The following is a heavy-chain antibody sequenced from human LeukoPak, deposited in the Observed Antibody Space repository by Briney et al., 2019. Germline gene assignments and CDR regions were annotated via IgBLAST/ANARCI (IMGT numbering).Heavy chain of an antibody. D-gene: IGHD6-13*01. CDR3: AKSLYISSWYYDY. Sequence: GGSLRLSCAASGFTFSGYGMHWVRQAPGKGLEWVAVIWYDGGNKYYADSVKGRFTISRDNSKNTLCLQMNSLRAEDTAVYYCAKSLYISSWYYDYWGQGTLVTVSS. CDR1: GFTFSGYG. V-gene: IGHV3-33*06. J-gene: IGHJ4*02. CDR2: IWYDGGNK.